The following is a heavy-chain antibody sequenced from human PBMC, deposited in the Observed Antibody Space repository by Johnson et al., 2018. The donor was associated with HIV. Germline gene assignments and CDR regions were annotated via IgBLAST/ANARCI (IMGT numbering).Heavy chain of an antibody. CDR1: GFIFSDYC. J-gene: IGHJ3*02. V-gene: IGHV3-66*02. Sequence: VQLVESGGGLVQPGGSLRLSCAASGFIFSDYCMSWIRQAPGKGLEWVSVIYSGGSTYYADSVKGRFTISRDNSKNTLYLQMNSLRAEDTALYYCARVRERWELLLSDGSDIWGQGTMVTVSS. D-gene: IGHD1-26*01. CDR3: ARVRERWELLLSDGSDI. CDR2: IYSGGST.